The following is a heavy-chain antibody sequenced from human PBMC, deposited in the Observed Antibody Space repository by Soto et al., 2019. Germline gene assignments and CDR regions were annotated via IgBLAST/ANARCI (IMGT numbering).Heavy chain of an antibody. CDR2: IYYIGST. CDR3: ARGLRRQLLNWFDP. D-gene: IGHD2-2*01. CDR1: GGSISSYY. J-gene: IGHJ5*02. V-gene: IGHV4-59*01. Sequence: LSLTCTVSGGSISSYYWSWIRQPPGKGLEWIGYIYYIGSTNYNPSLKSRVTISVDTSKNQFSLKLSSVTAADTAVCYCARGLRRQLLNWFDPWGQGTLVTVSS.